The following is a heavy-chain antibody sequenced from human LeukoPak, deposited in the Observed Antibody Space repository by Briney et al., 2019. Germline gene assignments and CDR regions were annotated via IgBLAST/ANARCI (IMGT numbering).Heavy chain of an antibody. CDR1: GFTFSSYA. Sequence: GGSLRLSCAASGFTFSSYAIRWVRQAPGKGLGWVSAINGSGGSTYYADSVKGRFTISRDNSKNTLYLQMNSLRAEDTAVYYCAKSYDILTGYFDYWGQGTLVTVSS. D-gene: IGHD3-9*01. CDR2: INGSGGST. V-gene: IGHV3-23*01. CDR3: AKSYDILTGYFDY. J-gene: IGHJ4*02.